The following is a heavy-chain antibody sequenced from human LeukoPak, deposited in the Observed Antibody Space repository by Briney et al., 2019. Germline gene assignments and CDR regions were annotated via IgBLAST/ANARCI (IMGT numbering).Heavy chain of an antibody. D-gene: IGHD5-24*01. CDR3: ARHGAPYKNWFDP. CDR1: GYSFTNYW. CDR2: IYPGDSDT. V-gene: IGHV5-51*01. J-gene: IGHJ5*02. Sequence: GESLQISCKGSGYSFTNYWIGWVRQLPGKGLEGMGIIYPGDSDTRYSPSFQGQVTISADKSISTAYLQWSSLKASDTAMYYCARHGAPYKNWFDPWGQGTLVTVSS.